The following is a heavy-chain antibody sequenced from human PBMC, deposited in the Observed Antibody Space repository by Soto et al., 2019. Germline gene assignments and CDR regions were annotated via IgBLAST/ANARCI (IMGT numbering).Heavy chain of an antibody. CDR1: GFTFSSYA. CDR3: ARDSSEWGMAGRLDY. V-gene: IGHV3-23*01. D-gene: IGHD6-6*01. J-gene: IGHJ4*02. Sequence: GGSLRLSCAASGFTFSSYAMNWVRQAPGKGLEWVSAISGSAATTHFADSVKGRFTISRDNSKNTLYLQMNSLRAEDTAVYYCARDSSEWGMAGRLDYWGQGTPVTSPQ. CDR2: ISGSAATT.